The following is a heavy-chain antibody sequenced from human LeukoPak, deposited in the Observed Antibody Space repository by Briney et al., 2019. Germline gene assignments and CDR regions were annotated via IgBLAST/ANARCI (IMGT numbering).Heavy chain of an antibody. J-gene: IGHJ4*02. D-gene: IGHD3-22*01. Sequence: SETLSLTCAVSGYSLRSGHYGGWIRQSPGKGLGWIGIINHSGITRYNPSLKCRVTLAVDTSKNQFSLQLRSVTAADRALYYCARSGDYIKEGFDYWGQGTQVTVSS. V-gene: IGHV4-38-2*01. CDR2: INHSGIT. CDR3: ARSGDYIKEGFDY. CDR1: GYSLRSGHY.